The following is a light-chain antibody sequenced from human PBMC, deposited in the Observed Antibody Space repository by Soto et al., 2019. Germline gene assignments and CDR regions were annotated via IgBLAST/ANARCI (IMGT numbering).Light chain of an antibody. CDR3: QQYDSSPRT. V-gene: IGKV3-20*01. CDR1: QSVSSSY. Sequence: EIGLTQSPCTLSFSPGERATLSCRASQSVSSSYLAWYQQKPGQAPRLLIYRTSNRATGIPDRFSGSGSGTDFTLTISRLEPEDFAVYWCQQYDSSPRTFGQGTKVDIK. CDR2: RTS. J-gene: IGKJ1*01.